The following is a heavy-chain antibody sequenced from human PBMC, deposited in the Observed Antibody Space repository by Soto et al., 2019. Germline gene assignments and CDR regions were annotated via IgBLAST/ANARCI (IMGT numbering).Heavy chain of an antibody. CDR1: GGSFSSYA. V-gene: IGHV1-69*01. CDR2: INPIFVAA. CDR3: AREGRHFDY. Sequence: QVQLVQSGAEVRRPGSSVKVSCKASGGSFSSYAISWVRQAPGQGLEWMGAINPIFVAAHYAQKFQGRVTITADEITSTAYMELTGLSSDDTAVYFCAREGRHFDYWGQGTLVTVSS. J-gene: IGHJ4*02.